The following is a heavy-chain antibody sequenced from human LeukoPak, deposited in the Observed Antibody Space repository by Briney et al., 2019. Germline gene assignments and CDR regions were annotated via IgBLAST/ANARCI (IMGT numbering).Heavy chain of an antibody. CDR1: GYTFTGYY. Sequence: ASVKVSCKASGYTFTGYYMHWVRRAPGQGLEWMGWINPNSGGTNYAQKFQGWVTMTRDTSISTAYMELSRLRSDDTAVYYCARATSEYYDYVWGSYRPLYYFDYWGQGTLVTVSS. CDR3: ARATSEYYDYVWGSYRPLYYFDY. V-gene: IGHV1-2*04. CDR2: INPNSGGT. D-gene: IGHD3-16*02. J-gene: IGHJ4*02.